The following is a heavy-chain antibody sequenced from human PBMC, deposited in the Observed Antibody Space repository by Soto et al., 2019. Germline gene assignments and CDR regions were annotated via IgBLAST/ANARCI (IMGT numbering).Heavy chain of an antibody. Sequence: EVQLLESGGGLVQPGGSLRLSCAASGFTFSSYAMSWVRQAPGKGLEWVSAISGSGGSTYYADSVKGRFTISRDNSKNALYLQMNGLRAEDTAVYYCSAYGVPSSFDYWGQGTLVTVSS. CDR3: SAYGVPSSFDY. V-gene: IGHV3-23*01. CDR1: GFTFSSYA. J-gene: IGHJ4*02. D-gene: IGHD4-17*01. CDR2: ISGSGGST.